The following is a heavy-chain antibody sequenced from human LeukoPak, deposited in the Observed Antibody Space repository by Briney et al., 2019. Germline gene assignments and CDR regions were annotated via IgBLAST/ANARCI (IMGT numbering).Heavy chain of an antibody. J-gene: IGHJ4*02. D-gene: IGHD3-3*01. V-gene: IGHV2-70*04. CDR1: GFSLSTSGMR. CDR3: ARFLSYFDFWSGYDPPYYFDY. CDR2: IDWDDDK. Sequence: SGPALVKPTQTLTLTCTFSGFSLSTSGMRVSWIRQPPGKALEWLARIDWDDDKFYSTSLKTRLTISKDTSKDQVVLTMTNMDPVDTATYYCARFLSYFDFWSGYDPPYYFDYWGQGTLVTVSS.